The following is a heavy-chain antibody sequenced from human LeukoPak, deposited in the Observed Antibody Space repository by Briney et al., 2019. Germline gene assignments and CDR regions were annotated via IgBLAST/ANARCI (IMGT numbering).Heavy chain of an antibody. CDR1: GGSLSSGSYY. CDR2: IYNSGST. Sequence: PSETLSLTCTVSGGSLSSGSYYWRWVRQPAGKGPEWLGRIYNSGSTNYNPSLKSRVTISVDTSKNQFSLKLSSVTAADTAVYYCARILYGSGSYYKIDYWGQGTLVTVSS. CDR3: ARILYGSGSYYKIDY. D-gene: IGHD3-10*01. V-gene: IGHV4-61*02. J-gene: IGHJ4*02.